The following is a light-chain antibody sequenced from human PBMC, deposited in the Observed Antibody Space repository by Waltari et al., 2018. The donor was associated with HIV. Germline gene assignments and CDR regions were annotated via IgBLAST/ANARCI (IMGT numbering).Light chain of an antibody. CDR1: RRAIGAYTH. CDR2: DVT. J-gene: IGLJ3*02. CDR3: SSYTASNTLWV. Sequence: QSALTQPASVSGSRGQSITLSCTGPRRAIGAYTHASWFQQRPGKAPKLIIYDVTDRPSGVSKRFSGSKSGITASLTISGLQADDEGDYYCSSYTASNTLWVFGGGTKLTVL. V-gene: IGLV2-14*03.